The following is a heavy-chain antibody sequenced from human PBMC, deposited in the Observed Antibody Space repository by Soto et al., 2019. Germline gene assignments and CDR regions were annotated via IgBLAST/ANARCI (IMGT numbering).Heavy chain of an antibody. Sequence: QLQLQESGPGLVKPSETLSLTCTVSGGSISSSSYYWGWIRQPPGKGLEWIGSNYYSGSTYYNPSLKSRVTISVDTSKNQFSLKLSSVTAADTAVYYCARQGYCSGGSCYGYWGQGTLVTVSS. CDR2: NYYSGST. CDR3: ARQGYCSGGSCYGY. V-gene: IGHV4-39*01. CDR1: GGSISSSSYY. D-gene: IGHD2-15*01. J-gene: IGHJ4*02.